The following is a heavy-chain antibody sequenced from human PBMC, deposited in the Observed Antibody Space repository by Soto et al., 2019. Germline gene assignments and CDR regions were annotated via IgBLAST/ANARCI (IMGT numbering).Heavy chain of an antibody. CDR3: AHRPSFVDLLFGQDNWFDP. V-gene: IGHV2-5*01. D-gene: IGHD3-10*01. CDR2: IYWNDDK. CDR1: GFSLSTSGVG. Sequence: FGPTLVNPTQTLTLTCTFSGFSLSTSGVGVGWIRQPPGKALEWLALIYWNDDKRYSPSLKSRLTITKDTSKNQVVLTMTNMDPVDTATYYCAHRPSFVDLLFGQDNWFDPWGQGTLVTGSS. J-gene: IGHJ5*02.